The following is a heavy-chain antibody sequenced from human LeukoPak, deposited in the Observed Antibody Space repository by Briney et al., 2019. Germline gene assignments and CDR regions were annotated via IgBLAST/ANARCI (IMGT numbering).Heavy chain of an antibody. D-gene: IGHD3-3*01. CDR2: MSGSGYYA. V-gene: IGHV3-23*01. Sequence: GGSLRLSCAASGFAFSNFAMSWVRQAPGEGLEWVSAMSGSGYYAYYVESVKGRFTISRDNSKNTLYLHMNSLRADDTAVYYCAKMEGQRLYDYCMDVWGRGTTVTVSS. CDR3: AKMEGQRLYDYCMDV. CDR1: GFAFSNFA. J-gene: IGHJ6*03.